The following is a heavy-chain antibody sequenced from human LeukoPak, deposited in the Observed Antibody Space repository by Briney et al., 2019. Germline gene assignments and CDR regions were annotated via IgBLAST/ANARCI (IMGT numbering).Heavy chain of an antibody. CDR3: AKAGCSSTSCYFGPFDY. D-gene: IGHD2-2*01. V-gene: IGHV3-23*01. CDR2: ISGSGGST. CDR1: GFTFSSYS. Sequence: PGGSLRLSCAASGFTFSSYSMNWVRQAPGKGLEWVSAISGSGGSTYYADSVKGRFTISRDNSKNTLYLQMNSLRAEDTAVYYCAKAGCSSTSCYFGPFDYWGQGTLVTVSS. J-gene: IGHJ4*02.